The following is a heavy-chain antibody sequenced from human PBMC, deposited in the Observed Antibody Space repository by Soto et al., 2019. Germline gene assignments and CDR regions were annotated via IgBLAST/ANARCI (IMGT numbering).Heavy chain of an antibody. J-gene: IGHJ4*02. CDR3: ARGSGSYEGIDY. CDR1: GGSISSYY. V-gene: IGHV4-59*01. Sequence: QVQLQESGPGLVKPSDTLSLTCTVSGGSISSYYWSWIRQPPGKGLGWVGYIYYSGSTNYNFSLKSRVTMSVDTSKNRFALKLSSVSAADTAVYYCARGSGSYEGIDYWGQGTLVTVSS. D-gene: IGHD1-26*01. CDR2: IYYSGST.